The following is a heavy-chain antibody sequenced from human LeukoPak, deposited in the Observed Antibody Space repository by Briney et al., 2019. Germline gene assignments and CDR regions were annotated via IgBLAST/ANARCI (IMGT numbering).Heavy chain of an antibody. D-gene: IGHD3-22*01. V-gene: IGHV3-23*01. Sequence: QAGGSLRLSCAASGFTFDNYAMSWVRQAPGKGLEWVSGISGSGGNINYADSVKGRFTISRDNSKNTLYLQMNSLRVEDTAVYYCAKEDSNGYYYDAFDIWGQGTMVTVSS. CDR2: ISGSGGNI. CDR3: AKEDSNGYYYDAFDI. J-gene: IGHJ3*02. CDR1: GFTFDNYA.